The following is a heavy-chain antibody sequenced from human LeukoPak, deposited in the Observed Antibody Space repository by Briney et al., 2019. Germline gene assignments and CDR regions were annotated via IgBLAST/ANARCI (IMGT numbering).Heavy chain of an antibody. CDR2: ISSSSNTI. Sequence: GGSLRLSCAASGFTFSTYSMNWVRQPPGKGREWVSYISSSSNTIHYADSVKGRFTISRDNAKNSLYLQMNSLRDEDTAIYYCASSFCGGDCYSPDYWGQGTLVTVSS. CDR1: GFTFSTYS. D-gene: IGHD2-21*02. V-gene: IGHV3-48*02. CDR3: ASSFCGGDCYSPDY. J-gene: IGHJ4*02.